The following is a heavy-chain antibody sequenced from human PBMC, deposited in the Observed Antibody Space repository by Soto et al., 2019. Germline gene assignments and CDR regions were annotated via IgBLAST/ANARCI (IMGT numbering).Heavy chain of an antibody. CDR1: GDSFTTYG. V-gene: IGHV1-18*01. CDR3: ARFYASGSYPYDY. Sequence: SAKVSCKASGDSFTTYGISWVRQAPGQGLEWMGWISAYNGNTNYAQNLQARVTMTTDTSTSTAYMELRSLRSDDTAVYYCARFYASGSYPYDYWGQGTLVPVSS. CDR2: ISAYNGNT. D-gene: IGHD3-10*01. J-gene: IGHJ4*02.